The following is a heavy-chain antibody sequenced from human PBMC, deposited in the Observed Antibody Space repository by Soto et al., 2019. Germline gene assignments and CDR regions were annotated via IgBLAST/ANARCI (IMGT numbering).Heavy chain of an antibody. V-gene: IGHV5-10-1*01. CDR1: GYRFTGYW. Sequence: GESLKISCKVSGYRFTGYWISWVRQMPGKGLEWMGRIDPSDSYTNYSPSFQGHVTISADKSISTAYLQWSSLKASDTAMYYCVRHEQHTVPLDYWGQGTQVTVSS. D-gene: IGHD6-13*01. J-gene: IGHJ4*02. CDR3: VRHEQHTVPLDY. CDR2: IDPSDSYT.